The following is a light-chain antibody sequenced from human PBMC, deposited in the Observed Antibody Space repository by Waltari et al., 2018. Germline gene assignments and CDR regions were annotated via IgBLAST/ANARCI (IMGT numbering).Light chain of an antibody. CDR2: EVS. Sequence: QSALTQPPSASGSPGQSVTIFCTGTGSGGSVAWYQQHPGKAPKLMIYEVSKRPSGVPDRFSGSKSGNTASLTVSGLQAEDEGDYYCSSDAVSKNFYDFGSGTKVTVL. CDR1: GSGGS. CDR3: SSDAVSKNFYD. J-gene: IGLJ1*01. V-gene: IGLV2-8*01.